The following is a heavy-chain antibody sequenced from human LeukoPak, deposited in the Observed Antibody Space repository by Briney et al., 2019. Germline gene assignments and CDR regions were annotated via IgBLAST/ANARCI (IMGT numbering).Heavy chain of an antibody. V-gene: IGHV3-30*18. J-gene: IGHJ3*02. CDR1: GFTFSSYG. CDR2: ISYDGSNK. Sequence: GRSLRLSCAASGFTFSSYGMHWVRQAPGKGLEWVAVISYDGSNKYYADSVKGRFTISRDNSKNTLYLQMNSLRAEDTAVYHCAKDHGGIAIWGQGTMVTVSS. D-gene: IGHD6-13*01. CDR3: AKDHGGIAI.